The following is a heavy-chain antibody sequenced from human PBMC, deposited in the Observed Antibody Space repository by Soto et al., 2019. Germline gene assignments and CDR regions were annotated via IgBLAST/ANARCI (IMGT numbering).Heavy chain of an antibody. CDR1: GGSISSGGYY. D-gene: IGHD6-13*01. Sequence: QVQLQESGPGLVKPSQTLSLTCTVSGGSISSGGYYWSWIRQHPGKGLEWIGYIYYSGSTYYNPSRKSRGTISVDTSKNHCALKLSSVTAADTAVYYCARDRSSWAFDYWGQGTLVTVSS. CDR2: IYYSGST. J-gene: IGHJ4*02. V-gene: IGHV4-31*03. CDR3: ARDRSSWAFDY.